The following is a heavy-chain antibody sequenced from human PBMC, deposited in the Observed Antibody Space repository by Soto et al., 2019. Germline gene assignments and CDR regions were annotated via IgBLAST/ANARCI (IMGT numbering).Heavy chain of an antibody. CDR3: ARDATPSPLKSMIVALSFDH. CDR2: IIPIFGTA. J-gene: IGHJ5*02. D-gene: IGHD3-22*01. Sequence: ASVKVSCKASGGTFSSYAISWVRQAPGQGLEWMGGIIPIFGTANYAQKFQGRVTITADESTSTAYMELSSLRSEDTAVYYCARDATPSPLKSMIVALSFDHWGQGTLVTVSS. V-gene: IGHV1-69*13. CDR1: GGTFSSYA.